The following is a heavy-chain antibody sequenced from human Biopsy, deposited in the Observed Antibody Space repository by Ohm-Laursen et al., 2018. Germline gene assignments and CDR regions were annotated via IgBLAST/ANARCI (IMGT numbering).Heavy chain of an antibody. D-gene: IGHD3-9*01. J-gene: IGHJ1*01. CDR1: GGTFSNYG. Sequence: SAKVSCKVPGGTFSNYGVNWVRQAPGQGLEWLGGNIPILGTGNYAQKFQDRVTVAADTSTSTATMELRSLRSDDTAVYYCATKLTGYFHHWGQGTLVIVSS. CDR3: ATKLTGYFHH. CDR2: NIPILGTG. V-gene: IGHV1-69*06.